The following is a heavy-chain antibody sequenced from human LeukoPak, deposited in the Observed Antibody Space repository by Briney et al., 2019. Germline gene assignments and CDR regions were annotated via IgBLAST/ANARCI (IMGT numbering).Heavy chain of an antibody. Sequence: GGSLRLSCAASGFTFSSYAMSGVRQAPGKGLAWVSAISSSGGSTYYVDPVKGRFTISRDISKNTLFLQMNSLRAEDTAVYYCANNWTLDYWGQGTLVTVSS. J-gene: IGHJ4*02. CDR3: ANNWTLDY. D-gene: IGHD1-20*01. CDR1: GFTFSSYA. V-gene: IGHV3-23*01. CDR2: ISSSGGST.